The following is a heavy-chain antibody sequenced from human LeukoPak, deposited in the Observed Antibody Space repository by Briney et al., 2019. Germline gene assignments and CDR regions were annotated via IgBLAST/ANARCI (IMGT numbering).Heavy chain of an antibody. Sequence: ASVMVSCKASGCTCISYYMHWVRRAPGQGLECLRIINTRGGNTHYAHKFQGRVTITRDTSTSTVYMELSSLRSENTAVYSSARGVPPDYWGQGTLVTVSS. J-gene: IGHJ4*02. CDR3: ARGVPPDY. CDR2: INTRGGNT. CDR1: GCTCISYY. V-gene: IGHV1-46*01.